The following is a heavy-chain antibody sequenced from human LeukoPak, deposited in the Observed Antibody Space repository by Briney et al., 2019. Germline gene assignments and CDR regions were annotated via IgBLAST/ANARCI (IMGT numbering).Heavy chain of an antibody. CDR1: GFTFSSYW. D-gene: IGHD3-3*01. Sequence: GGSLRLSYAASGFTFSSYWMSWVRQAPGKGLEWVANIKQDGSEKYYVDSVKGRFTISRDNAKNSLYLQMNSLRAEDTAVYYCASPGADFWSGFGDYWGQGTLVTVSS. V-gene: IGHV3-7*01. J-gene: IGHJ4*02. CDR3: ASPGADFWSGFGDY. CDR2: IKQDGSEK.